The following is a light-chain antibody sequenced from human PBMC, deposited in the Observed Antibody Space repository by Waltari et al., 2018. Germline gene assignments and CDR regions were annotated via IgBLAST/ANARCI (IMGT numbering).Light chain of an antibody. J-gene: IGLJ3*02. CDR1: SPDVGTYNL. CDR2: EDN. V-gene: IGLV2-23*01. Sequence: QSALTQPASVSGSRGQSITISCTGTSPDVGTYNLVSWYQQHPGKAPKLMIYEDNNRPSGVSSRCSGSRSGNTASLTISGLQPEDEADYYCCSYAGSWVFGGWTKLTVL. CDR3: CSYAGSWV.